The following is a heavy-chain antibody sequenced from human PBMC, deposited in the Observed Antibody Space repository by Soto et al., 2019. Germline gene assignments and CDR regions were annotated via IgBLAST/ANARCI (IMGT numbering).Heavy chain of an antibody. D-gene: IGHD4-4*01. J-gene: IGHJ4*02. CDR3: ARDQAEMATVCLGY. CDR1: GFTFTSYG. Sequence: QVQLVESGGGVVQPGTSLRLSCAASGFTFTSYGIHWVRQAPGMGLEWVAVISYDGSDENYADSVKGRFTISRDKSKNTLYLHMNSLRAEDTAVYYCARDQAEMATVCLGYWGQGTLVTVSS. V-gene: IGHV3-30*03. CDR2: ISYDGSDE.